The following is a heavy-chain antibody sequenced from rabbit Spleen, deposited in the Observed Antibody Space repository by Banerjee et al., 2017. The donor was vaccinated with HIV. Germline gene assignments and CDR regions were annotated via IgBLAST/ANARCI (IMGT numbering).Heavy chain of an antibody. J-gene: IGHJ4*01. V-gene: IGHV1S40*01. Sequence: QSLEESGGDLVKPGASLTLTCTASGFSFSSSYWICWVRQAPGKGLECIACIYGDSSGSTWYASWAKGRFTISKTSSTTVTLQMTSLTAADTATYFCARDLDGVIGWNFGWWGQGTLVTVS. CDR2: IYGDSSGST. CDR1: GFSFSSSYW. D-gene: IGHD1-1*01. CDR3: ARDLDGVIGWNFGW.